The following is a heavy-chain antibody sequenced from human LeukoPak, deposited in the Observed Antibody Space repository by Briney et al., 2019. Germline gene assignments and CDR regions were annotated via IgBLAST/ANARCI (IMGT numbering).Heavy chain of an antibody. CDR1: GFTFSSYG. CDR3: AKASSDSSGYWDYFDY. V-gene: IGHV3-33*06. Sequence: QAGGSLRHSCAASGFTFSSYGMHWVRQAPGKGLEWVAVIWYDGNNKYYADSVKGRFTISKDNSKNTLYLQMNSLRAEDTAVYYCAKASSDSSGYWDYFDYWGQGTLVTVSS. J-gene: IGHJ4*02. CDR2: IWYDGNNK. D-gene: IGHD3-22*01.